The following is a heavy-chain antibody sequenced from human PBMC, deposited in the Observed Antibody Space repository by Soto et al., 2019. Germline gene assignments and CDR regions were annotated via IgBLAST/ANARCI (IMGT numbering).Heavy chain of an antibody. CDR1: GYTFTSYY. CDR3: ARDYDFWSGYHTSGGMDV. V-gene: IGHV1-46*01. D-gene: IGHD3-3*01. Sequence: ASVKVSCKASGYTFTSYYMHWVRQALGQGLEWMGIINPSGGSTSYAQKFQGRVTMTRDTSTSTVYMELSSLRSEDTAVYYCARDYDFWSGYHTSGGMDVWGQGTTVTVSS. CDR2: INPSGGST. J-gene: IGHJ6*02.